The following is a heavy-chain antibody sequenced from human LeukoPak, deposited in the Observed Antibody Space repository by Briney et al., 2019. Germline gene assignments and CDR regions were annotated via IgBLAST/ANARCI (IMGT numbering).Heavy chain of an antibody. V-gene: IGHV1-69*05. CDR1: GGTFSNST. CDR2: TIPMFGTA. CDR3: AAFPDTTLFSWFDP. D-gene: IGHD1-26*01. J-gene: IGHJ5*02. Sequence: ASVKVSCKASGGTFSNSTVSWVRQAPGQGLEWMGGTIPMFGTANYAKKFQDRVTITTDESTTTVYMELTSLKSEDTAIYFCAAFPDTTLFSWFDPWGQGTLVTVSS.